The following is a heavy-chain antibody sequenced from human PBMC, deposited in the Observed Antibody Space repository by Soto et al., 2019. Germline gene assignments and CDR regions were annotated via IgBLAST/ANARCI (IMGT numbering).Heavy chain of an antibody. CDR1: GFTFSSYG. Sequence: PGGSLRLSCAASGFTFSSYGMNWVRQAPGKGLEWVSSISSSSSYIYYADSVKGRFTISRDNAKNSLYLQMNSLRAEDMAVYYCARDLDYSNYERDRPNNYYYGMDVWGQGTTVTVSS. V-gene: IGHV3-21*01. CDR2: ISSSSSYI. D-gene: IGHD4-4*01. CDR3: ARDLDYSNYERDRPNNYYYGMDV. J-gene: IGHJ6*02.